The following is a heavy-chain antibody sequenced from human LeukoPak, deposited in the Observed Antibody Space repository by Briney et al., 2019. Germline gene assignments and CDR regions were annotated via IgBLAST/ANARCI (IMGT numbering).Heavy chain of an antibody. J-gene: IGHJ4*02. V-gene: IGHV3-33*01. CDR1: GFTFSAYG. CDR3: ASAAGPFDN. Sequence: PGGSLRLSCAASGFTFSAYGMHWVRQAPGTGLEWVAVIWYDGSIKYYADSVKGRFTISRDNSKNTLYLQMNDLRAEDTALYYCASAAGPFDNWGQGTLVTVSS. CDR2: IWYDGSIK. D-gene: IGHD6-19*01.